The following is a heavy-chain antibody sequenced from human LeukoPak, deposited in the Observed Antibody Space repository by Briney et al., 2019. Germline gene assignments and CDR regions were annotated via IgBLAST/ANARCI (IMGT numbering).Heavy chain of an antibody. CDR2: IYYSGSP. V-gene: IGHV4-59*08. CDR1: GGSISGRY. Sequence: SETLSLTCNVSGGSISGRYWSWIRQPPGKGLEWIGYIYYSGSPNYNPSLKSRVSISADTSKNQFSLKLNSVTAADTAVYYCARQIEYYFDYWGQGILVTVSS. J-gene: IGHJ4*02. CDR3: ARQIEYYFDY. D-gene: IGHD2-21*01.